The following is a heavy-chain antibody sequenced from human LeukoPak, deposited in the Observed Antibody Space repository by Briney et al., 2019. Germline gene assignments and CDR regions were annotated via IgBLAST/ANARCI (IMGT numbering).Heavy chain of an antibody. Sequence: ASVTVSCKASGYTFIDNYMHWVRQAPGQGLEWMGWISPESGDTRYAQKFQGRVTMTRDTSITTAYMELSSLRSEDTAVYYCASVVFIAARPVYFDYWGQGTLVTVSS. J-gene: IGHJ4*02. V-gene: IGHV1-2*02. CDR1: GYTFIDNY. CDR2: ISPESGDT. D-gene: IGHD6-6*01. CDR3: ASVVFIAARPVYFDY.